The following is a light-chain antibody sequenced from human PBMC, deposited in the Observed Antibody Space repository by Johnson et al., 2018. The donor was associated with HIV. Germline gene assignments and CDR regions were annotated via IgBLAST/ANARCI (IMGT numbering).Light chain of an antibody. V-gene: IGLV1-51*01. CDR1: SSNIGNNY. CDR3: QSWDSILSVSSYVFYL. Sequence: QPVLTQPPSVSAAPGQKVTISCSGSSSNIGNNYVSWYQQLPGTAPKLLIYDNNKRPSGIPDRFSGSKSGTSATLGITGLQTGDDADYYCQSWDSILSVSSYVFYLFGTGTKVTVL. J-gene: IGLJ1*01. CDR2: DNN.